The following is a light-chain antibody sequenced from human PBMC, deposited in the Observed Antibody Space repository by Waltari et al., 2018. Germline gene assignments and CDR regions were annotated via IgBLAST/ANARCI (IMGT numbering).Light chain of an antibody. CDR3: QQSYSLPLP. CDR1: RTNSND. CDR2: SAF. J-gene: IGKJ4*01. Sequence: DIQMTQYPSSLSASLEGRVSNNCRESRTNSNDLNWYQQKPGKAPKLLIYSAFRLQSGFPSMFSGGGSGTAFTLTISSLQAEDFATYYCQQSYSLPLPFGGGTKVE. V-gene: IGKV1-39*01.